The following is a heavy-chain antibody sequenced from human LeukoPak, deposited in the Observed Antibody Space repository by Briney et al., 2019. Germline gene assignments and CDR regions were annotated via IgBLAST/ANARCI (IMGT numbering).Heavy chain of an antibody. J-gene: IGHJ6*03. V-gene: IGHV4-4*02. CDR3: ARGVAAANKISDYMDV. CDR1: GGSISSSNW. CDR2: IYHSGST. D-gene: IGHD6-13*01. Sequence: SETLSLTCAVSGGSISSSNWWSWVRQPPGKGLEWIGEIYHSGSTNYNPSLKSRVTISVDTSKNQFSLKLSSVTAADTAVYYCARGVAAANKISDYMDVWGKGTTVTVSS.